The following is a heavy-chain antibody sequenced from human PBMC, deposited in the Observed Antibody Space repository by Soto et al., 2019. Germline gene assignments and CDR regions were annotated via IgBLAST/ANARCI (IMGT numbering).Heavy chain of an antibody. Sequence: EVQLLESGGGLVQPGGSLRLSCTASGFTFSSHAMTWVRQAPGKGLEWVSGLSDSGGSTYYEDSVKGRFTISRDNSMNTLYLQMNTLRAEDTAVYYCAKVSSSWYAGFFDLWGQGTLVTVSS. D-gene: IGHD6-13*01. J-gene: IGHJ4*02. V-gene: IGHV3-23*01. CDR3: AKVSSSWYAGFFDL. CDR1: GFTFSSHA. CDR2: LSDSGGST.